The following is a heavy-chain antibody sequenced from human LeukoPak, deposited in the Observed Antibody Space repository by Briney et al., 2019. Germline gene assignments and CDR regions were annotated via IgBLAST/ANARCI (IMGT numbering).Heavy chain of an antibody. Sequence: PGRSLRLSCAASGFTFSSYGMHWVRQAPGKGLEWVAVISYDGSNKYYADSVKGRFTISRDNSKNTLYLQMNSLRAEDTAVYYCAKDRVTFGGEYNWFDPWGQGTLVTVSS. CDR2: ISYDGSNK. J-gene: IGHJ5*02. CDR1: GFTFSSYG. V-gene: IGHV3-30*18. CDR3: AKDRVTFGGEYNWFDP. D-gene: IGHD3-16*01.